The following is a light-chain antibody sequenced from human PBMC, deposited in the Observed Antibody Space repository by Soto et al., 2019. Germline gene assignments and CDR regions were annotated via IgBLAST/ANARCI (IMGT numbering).Light chain of an antibody. J-gene: IGKJ5*01. CDR3: KQYGSSPIT. V-gene: IGKV3-20*01. CDR2: GSS. CDR1: QSITSGY. Sequence: EIVLAQSPGTLSLSPGERATLSCRASQSITSGYLGWYQQKPGQPPRLLIYGSSSRATGIPDRFSGSGSGTDFTLTISRLEPEDFAVYYCKQYGSSPITFGQGTRLEIK.